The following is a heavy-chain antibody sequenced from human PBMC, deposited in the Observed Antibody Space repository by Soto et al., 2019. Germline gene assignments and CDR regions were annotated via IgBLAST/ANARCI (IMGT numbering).Heavy chain of an antibody. CDR3: AKDLTRQLAYWLDP. CDR2: INAHSGGT. J-gene: IGHJ5*02. CDR1: GFSFTGYY. Sequence: ASVKVSCKASGFSFTGYYIHWLRQAPGQGLEWMGWINAHSGGTEYAQKSQGRVTLTRDTSIATAYLTLTSLTSDDTALYYCAKDLTRQLAYWLDPWGQGTQVTVSS. D-gene: IGHD6-6*01. V-gene: IGHV1-2*02.